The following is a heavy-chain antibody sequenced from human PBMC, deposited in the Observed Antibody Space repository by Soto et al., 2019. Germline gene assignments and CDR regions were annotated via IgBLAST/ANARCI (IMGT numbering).Heavy chain of an antibody. CDR2: VYYSGST. CDR3: ASKHLPTYSYTSGSYPWFDP. V-gene: IGHV4-59*01. Sequence: SETLSLTCTVSGGSISSSFWGWIRQPPGKGLEWIGNVYYSGSTNYNPSLKSRVTISIDTSKNQFSLRLSSVTAADTAVYYCASKHLPTYSYTSGSYPWFDPWGQGTLVTAS. J-gene: IGHJ5*02. D-gene: IGHD3-10*01. CDR1: GGSISSSF.